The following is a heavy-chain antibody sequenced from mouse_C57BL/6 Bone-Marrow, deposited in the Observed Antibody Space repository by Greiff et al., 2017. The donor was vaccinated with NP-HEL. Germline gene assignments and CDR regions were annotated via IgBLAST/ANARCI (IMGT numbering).Heavy chain of an antibody. CDR3: TGGPAWLAY. V-gene: IGHV5-9-1*02. CDR1: GFTFSSYA. Sequence: EVKLVESGEGLVKPGGSLKLSCAASGFTFSSYAMSWVRQTPEKRLEWVAYISSGGDYIYYADTVKGRFTISRDNARNTLYLQMSSLKSEDTAVYYCTGGPAWLAYWGQGTLGTVSA. J-gene: IGHJ3*01. CDR2: ISSGGDYI.